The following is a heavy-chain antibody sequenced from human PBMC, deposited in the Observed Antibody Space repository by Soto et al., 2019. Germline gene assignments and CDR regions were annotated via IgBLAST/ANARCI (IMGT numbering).Heavy chain of an antibody. CDR3: AHAGDYDLLTFDH. D-gene: IGHD4-17*01. V-gene: IGHV2-5*02. J-gene: IGHJ4*02. CDR1: GFSLSTYHMG. CDR2: IYWDDDK. Sequence: QITLKESGPTLVGPSQTLTLTCDFSGFSLSTYHMGVAWIRQPPGKALEWLALIYWDDDKRYSPSLKDRLAISKDTSSHQVVLTITNRDPGDTATYFCAHAGDYDLLTFDHWGPGTLVTVSS.